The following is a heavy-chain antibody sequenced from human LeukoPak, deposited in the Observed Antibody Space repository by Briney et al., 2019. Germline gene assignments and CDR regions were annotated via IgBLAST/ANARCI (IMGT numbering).Heavy chain of an antibody. CDR1: GYTFTGYY. V-gene: IGHV1-2*02. CDR2: INPNSGGT. CDR3: AKEGPDCGGDCYGVFDY. D-gene: IGHD2-21*02. J-gene: IGHJ4*02. Sequence: GASVKVSCKASGYTFTGYYIHWVRQAPGQGLEWMGWINPNSGGTNYAQKFQGRVTMTRDTSISTAYMELSRLRSDDTAVYYCAKEGPDCGGDCYGVFDYWGQGTLVTVSS.